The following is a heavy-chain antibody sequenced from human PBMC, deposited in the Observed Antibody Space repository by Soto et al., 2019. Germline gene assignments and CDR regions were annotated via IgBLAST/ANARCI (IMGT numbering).Heavy chain of an antibody. CDR2: ISGSGGSR. V-gene: IGHV3-23*01. Sequence: PGGSLRLSCAASGFTFSSYPMIWVRQAPGKGLEWVSAISGSGGSRYYADSVKGRFTISRDNSKNTLYLQMNSLRAEDTAVYYCAKEPIGYSSGWYFDYWGQGTLVTVSS. D-gene: IGHD6-19*01. CDR3: AKEPIGYSSGWYFDY. CDR1: GFTFSSYP. J-gene: IGHJ4*02.